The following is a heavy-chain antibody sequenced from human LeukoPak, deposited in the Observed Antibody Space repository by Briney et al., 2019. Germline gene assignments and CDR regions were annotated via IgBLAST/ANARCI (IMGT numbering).Heavy chain of an antibody. CDR3: ATSLYDFWSGYYEGIFDY. CDR1: GGSISSGSYY. D-gene: IGHD3-3*01. Sequence: PSQTLSLTCTVSGGSISSGSYYWSWIRQPAGKGLEWIGRIYTSGSTNYNPSLKSRVTISVDTSKNQFSLKLSSVTAADTAVYYCATSLYDFWSGYYEGIFDYWGQGTLVTVSS. CDR2: IYTSGST. J-gene: IGHJ4*02. V-gene: IGHV4-61*02.